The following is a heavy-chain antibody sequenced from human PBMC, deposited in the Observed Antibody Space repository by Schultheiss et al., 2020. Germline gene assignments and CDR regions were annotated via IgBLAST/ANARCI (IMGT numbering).Heavy chain of an antibody. Sequence: SETLSLTCAVSGGSISSGAICWSWNRQHPGKGLEWIGYIYYSGSTYYNPSLKSRVTISVDTSKNQFSLKLSSVTAADTAIYYCARTQDSSGYGFDYWGQGTLVTVSS. CDR3: ARTQDSSGYGFDY. D-gene: IGHD3-22*01. CDR1: GGSISSGAIC. CDR2: IYYSGST. J-gene: IGHJ4*02. V-gene: IGHV4-31*11.